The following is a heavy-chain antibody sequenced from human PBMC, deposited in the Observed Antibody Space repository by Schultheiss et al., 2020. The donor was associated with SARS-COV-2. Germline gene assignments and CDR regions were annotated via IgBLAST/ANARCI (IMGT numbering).Heavy chain of an antibody. Sequence: GGSLRLSCAASGFTFSDYYMSWIRQAPGKGLEWVSYISSSGNTIYYADSVKGRFTVSRDNAKNSLYVQMNSLRVEDTAVYYCARASYSSSSDFDHWGQGTLVTVSS. D-gene: IGHD6-6*01. CDR2: ISSSGNTI. V-gene: IGHV3-11*01. J-gene: IGHJ4*02. CDR1: GFTFSDYY. CDR3: ARASYSSSSDFDH.